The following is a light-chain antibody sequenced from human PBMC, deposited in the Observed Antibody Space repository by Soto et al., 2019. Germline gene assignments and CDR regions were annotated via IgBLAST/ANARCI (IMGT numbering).Light chain of an antibody. CDR2: SNN. V-gene: IGLV1-44*01. CDR3: AAWDDSLNGPLYV. CDR1: SSNIGSNT. J-gene: IGLJ1*01. Sequence: QSVLTQPPSASGTPGQRVTISCSGSSSNIGSNTVNWYQQLPGTAPKLLIYSNNQRPSGVPDRFSGSKSGTSAPLAISGLQSEDEADYYCAAWDDSLNGPLYVFGTGTKV.